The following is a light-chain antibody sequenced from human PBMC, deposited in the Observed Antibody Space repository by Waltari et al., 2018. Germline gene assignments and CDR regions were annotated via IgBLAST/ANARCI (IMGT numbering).Light chain of an antibody. Sequence: QSVLTQPPSVSAAPGQKVTISCSGSSSNIGNNYVSWYQQLPGTAPKVLIYENNKRPSGIPDRFSGSKSGTSATLGITGLQTGDEADYYCGTWDSSLSVRVFGGGTKLTVL. CDR2: ENN. CDR3: GTWDSSLSVRV. CDR1: SSNIGNNY. V-gene: IGLV1-51*02. J-gene: IGLJ3*02.